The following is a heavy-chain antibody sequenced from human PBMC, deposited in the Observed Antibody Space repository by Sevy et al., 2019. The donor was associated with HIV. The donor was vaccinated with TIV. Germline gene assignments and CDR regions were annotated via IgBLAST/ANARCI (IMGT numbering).Heavy chain of an antibody. CDR3: PKAYVDTAMVTGDY. V-gene: IGHV3-30*18. CDR1: GLTFSSYG. J-gene: IGHJ4*02. Sequence: GGSLRLSCAASGLTFSSYGMHWIRQAPGKGLEWVAVISYDGSNKYYADSVKGRFTISRDNSKNTLYLQMNSLRAEDTAVYYCPKAYVDTAMVTGDYSGQRTLVTVSS. CDR2: ISYDGSNK. D-gene: IGHD5-18*01.